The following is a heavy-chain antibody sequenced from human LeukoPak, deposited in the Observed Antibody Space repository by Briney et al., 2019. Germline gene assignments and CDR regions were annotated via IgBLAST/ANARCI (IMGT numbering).Heavy chain of an antibody. V-gene: IGHV3-23*01. D-gene: IGHD2-15*01. CDR1: GFTFRNYA. J-gene: IGHJ4*02. Sequence: GGSLRLSCAASGFTFRNYAMNWVRQAPGKGLEWVSVISGSGGSTDYADSVKGRFTISRDNSKNTLYLQMSSLRAEDTAVYYCAKGTLGYCSGGSCYSGYWGQGTLVTVSS. CDR2: ISGSGGST. CDR3: AKGTLGYCSGGSCYSGY.